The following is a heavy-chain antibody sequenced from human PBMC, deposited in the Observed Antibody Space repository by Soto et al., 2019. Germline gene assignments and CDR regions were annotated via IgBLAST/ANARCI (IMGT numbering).Heavy chain of an antibody. CDR3: ATDAGGATFDY. Sequence: GGSLRLSCAGTGFTFSSYGMHWVRQAPGRGLEWVAVIWNDGNTKGYAESVKGRFTISRDNSKNTLYLQMNSLRAEDTAVYYCATDAGGATFDYWGPGTLVTVSS. D-gene: IGHD1-1*01. V-gene: IGHV3-33*01. CDR2: IWNDGNTK. J-gene: IGHJ4*02. CDR1: GFTFSSYG.